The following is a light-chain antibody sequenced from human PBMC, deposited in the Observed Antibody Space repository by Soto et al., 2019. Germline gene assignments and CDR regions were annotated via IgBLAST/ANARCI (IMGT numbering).Light chain of an antibody. CDR2: EVS. CDR1: SSDVGAYTS. J-gene: IGLJ1*01. V-gene: IGLV2-14*01. Sequence: QSVLTQPASVSGSPGQSITISCTGTSSDVGAYTSVSWYQQHPGKAPKLIIYEVSNRPPGVSTRFSGSKSASTASLTISGLQAEDEAHYYCSSLTTTNFVFGSGTKVTVL. CDR3: SSLTTTNFV.